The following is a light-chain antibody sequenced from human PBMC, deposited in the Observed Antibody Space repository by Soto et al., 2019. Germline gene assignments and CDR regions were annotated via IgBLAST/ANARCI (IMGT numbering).Light chain of an antibody. Sequence: EIVLTQSPGTLSLSPGERATLSCRASQRVGGSYLAWYQQKPGQAPRLLIYGASSRATGIPDRFSGSGSGSDFPLTISRPEPGDFAVYNCQHYGTAPWTLGQGTKVEIK. V-gene: IGKV3-20*01. J-gene: IGKJ1*01. CDR1: QRVGGSY. CDR2: GAS. CDR3: QHYGTAPWT.